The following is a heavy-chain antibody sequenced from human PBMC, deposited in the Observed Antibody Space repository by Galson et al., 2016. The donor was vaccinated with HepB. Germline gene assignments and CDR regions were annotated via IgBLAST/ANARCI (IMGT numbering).Heavy chain of an antibody. CDR1: GFSLTTFA. V-gene: IGHV3-30-3*01. J-gene: IGHJ3*02. CDR2: ISYDGSDK. Sequence: SLRLSCAASGFSLTTFAMHWVRQAPGKGLEWVAVISYDGSDKYYEDSVKGRFTISRDNPRNTLYLQMDSLKADDTAVYYCARGTTRTSFDRLNDARDIWGQGTMVTVSS. CDR3: ARGTTRTSFDRLNDARDI. D-gene: IGHD3-9*01.